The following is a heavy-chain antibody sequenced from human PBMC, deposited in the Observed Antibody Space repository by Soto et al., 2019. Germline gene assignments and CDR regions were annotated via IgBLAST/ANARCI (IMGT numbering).Heavy chain of an antibody. Sequence: QVQLVESGGGVVQPGRSLRLSCAASGFTFSSYAMHWVRQAPGKGLEWVAVISYDGSNKYYADSAKGRFTISRDNSKNTLYLQMNSLRAEDPAVYYFASDGSGSYPLYWGQGTLVTVSS. CDR3: ASDGSGSYPLY. CDR1: GFTFSSYA. D-gene: IGHD3-10*01. CDR2: ISYDGSNK. V-gene: IGHV3-30-3*01. J-gene: IGHJ4*02.